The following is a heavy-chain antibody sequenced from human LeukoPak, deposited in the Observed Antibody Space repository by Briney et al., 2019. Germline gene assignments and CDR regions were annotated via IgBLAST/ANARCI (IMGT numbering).Heavy chain of an antibody. CDR3: AKAAAAPGFDF. D-gene: IGHD6-13*01. CDR2: VSGSGDRM. CDR1: GFTSSSYA. V-gene: IGHV3-23*01. J-gene: IGHJ4*02. Sequence: PGGSLRLSCAASGFTSSSYALNWVRQAPGKGLEWVATVSGSGDRMYHADSVKGRFTISRDNSKNTIYPQMHSLRAEDTALYSCAKAAAAPGFDFWGQGTLVTVSS.